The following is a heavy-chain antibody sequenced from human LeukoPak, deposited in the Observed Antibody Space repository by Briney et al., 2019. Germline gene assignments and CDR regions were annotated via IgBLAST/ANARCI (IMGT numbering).Heavy chain of an antibody. CDR3: AREDSGSYYNYYYFYMDV. V-gene: IGHV4-59*12. D-gene: IGHD3-10*01. CDR1: GGSISSYY. CDR2: IYYSGST. Sequence: SETLSLTCTVSGGSISSYYWSWIRQPPGKGLEWIGYIYYSGSTNYNPSLKSRVTISVDTSNNQFSLRLSSVTAADTAVYYCAREDSGSYYNYYYFYMDVWGKGTTVTISS. J-gene: IGHJ6*03.